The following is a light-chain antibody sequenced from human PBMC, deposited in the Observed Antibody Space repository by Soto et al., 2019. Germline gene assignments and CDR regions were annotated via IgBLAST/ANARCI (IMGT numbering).Light chain of an antibody. CDR2: TNN. V-gene: IGLV1-44*01. J-gene: IGLJ2*01. CDR3: AAWDDSLNGVI. Sequence: QSVLTQPPSASGTPGQRVTISCSGSSSNIGSYPVNWYQQFPGTAPKLLIYTNNQRPSGVPDRFSGSKSGTSASLAISGLQSEDEADYYCAAWDDSLNGVIFGGGTKLTVL. CDR1: SSNIGSYP.